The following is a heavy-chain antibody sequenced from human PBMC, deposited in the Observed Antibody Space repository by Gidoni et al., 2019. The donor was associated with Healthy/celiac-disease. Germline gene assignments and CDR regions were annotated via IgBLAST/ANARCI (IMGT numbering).Heavy chain of an antibody. J-gene: IGHJ4*02. CDR2: IYYSGST. V-gene: IGHV4-59*01. D-gene: IGHD3-22*01. Sequence: QVQLQESGPGLVKPSETLSLTCTVSGGSIDSYYWSWTRPPPGKGLEWIGYIYYSGSTNYNPSLKSRVTISVDTSKNQFSLKLSSVTAADTAVYYCARGRITMKQGSLYYFDYWGQGTLVTVSS. CDR3: ARGRITMKQGSLYYFDY. CDR1: GGSIDSYY.